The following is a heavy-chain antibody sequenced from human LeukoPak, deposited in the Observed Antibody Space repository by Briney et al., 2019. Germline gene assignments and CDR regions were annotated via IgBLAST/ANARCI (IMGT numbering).Heavy chain of an antibody. CDR2: ISSSSTYI. V-gene: IGHV3-21*01. CDR1: GFSFRSYS. J-gene: IGHJ3*02. CDR3: ARIPYSSSLTDAFDI. Sequence: GGSLRLSCAASGFSFRSYSMNWVRQAPGKGLEWVSCISSSSTYIYYADSMKGRFTISRDNAKNSLFLQMNNLRGEDTAVYYCARIPYSSSLTDAFDIWGQGTMVTVYS. D-gene: IGHD6-6*01.